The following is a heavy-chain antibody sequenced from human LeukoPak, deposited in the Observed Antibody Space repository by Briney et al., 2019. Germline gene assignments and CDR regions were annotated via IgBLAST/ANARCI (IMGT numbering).Heavy chain of an antibody. CDR1: GYTFTNYG. Sequence: ASVKVSCKASGYTFTNYGISWVRQAPGQGLEWMGWISAYNGNTNYAQKLQGRVTMTTDTSTSTAYMELRSLRSDDTAVYYCARDKRDWNDPYYYYYMDVWGKGTTVTVSS. V-gene: IGHV1-18*01. D-gene: IGHD1-1*01. J-gene: IGHJ6*03. CDR2: ISAYNGNT. CDR3: ARDKRDWNDPYYYYYMDV.